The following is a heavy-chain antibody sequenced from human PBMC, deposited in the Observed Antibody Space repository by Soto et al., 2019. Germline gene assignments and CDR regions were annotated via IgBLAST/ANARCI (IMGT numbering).Heavy chain of an antibody. CDR1: GYTFTGYY. CDR2: MNLNSGKT. Sequence: ASVKVSCKASGYTFTGYYMHWVRQATGHGLEWMGWMNLNSGKTGYAQKFQGRITMTRNSSISIAYMELSSLRSEVTAVYYCTRGYAMDVWGQGITVTVSS. CDR3: TRGYAMDV. V-gene: IGHV1-8*02. J-gene: IGHJ6*02.